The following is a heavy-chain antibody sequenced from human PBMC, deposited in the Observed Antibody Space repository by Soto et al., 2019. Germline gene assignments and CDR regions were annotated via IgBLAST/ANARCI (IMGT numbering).Heavy chain of an antibody. Sequence: GESLKISCAASGFAFSSYWMHWVRQAPGKGLVWVSRINSDGSSTSYADSVKGRFTISRDNAKNTLYLQMNRLRAEDTAVYYCARASGRRGSFDIWGQGTMVTVSS. CDR2: INSDGSST. CDR1: GFAFSSYW. D-gene: IGHD2-15*01. CDR3: ARASGRRGSFDI. V-gene: IGHV3-74*01. J-gene: IGHJ3*02.